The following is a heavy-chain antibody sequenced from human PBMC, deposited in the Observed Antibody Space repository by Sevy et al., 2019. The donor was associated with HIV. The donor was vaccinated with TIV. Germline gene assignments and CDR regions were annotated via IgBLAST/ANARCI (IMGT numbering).Heavy chain of an antibody. CDR1: GFTFSNYA. CDR2: ISGSGGST. J-gene: IGHJ5*02. CDR3: ARVDAYYDKGIDH. V-gene: IGHV3-23*01. Sequence: GGSLRLSCAASGFTFSNYAMSWVRQAPGKGLQWVSVISGSGGSTDYANLGKGRFTISSDNAKNSLYLQMNGLRAEDTALYYCARVDAYYDKGIDHWGQGTLVTVSS. D-gene: IGHD3-22*01.